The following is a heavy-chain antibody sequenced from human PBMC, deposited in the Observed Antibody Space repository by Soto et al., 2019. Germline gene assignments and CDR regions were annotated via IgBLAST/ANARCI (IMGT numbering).Heavy chain of an antibody. CDR3: ARRGGALGY. D-gene: IGHD3-16*01. Sequence: EVQLMESGGGLVQPGGSLRLSCAASGFTFSSYAMSWVRQAPGKGLEWVSVITGSGSTTYHADSVTGRFTISRDNSKNTLYLQMNTLRAEDTAVYYCARRGGALGYWGQGTLVTVSS. J-gene: IGHJ4*02. CDR2: ITGSGSTT. V-gene: IGHV3-23*01. CDR1: GFTFSSYA.